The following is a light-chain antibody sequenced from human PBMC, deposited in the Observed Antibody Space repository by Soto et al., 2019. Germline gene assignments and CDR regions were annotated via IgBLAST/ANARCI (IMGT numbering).Light chain of an antibody. CDR3: QQRSNWPPSWT. J-gene: IGKJ2*02. Sequence: EIVLTQPPATQSLSPGERATLSCRASQSVSSYLAWYYQKPGQAPRLLIFDASNRATGIPARFSGSGSGTDFTLTISRLEPEDFAVYYCQQRSNWPPSWTFGQGTKLEIK. CDR2: DAS. CDR1: QSVSSY. V-gene: IGKV3-11*01.